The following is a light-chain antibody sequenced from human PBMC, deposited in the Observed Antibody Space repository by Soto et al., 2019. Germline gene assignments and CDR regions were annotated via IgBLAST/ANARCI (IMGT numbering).Light chain of an antibody. CDR2: EVT. V-gene: IGLV2-8*01. CDR3: TAWDDNLNVWL. J-gene: IGLJ3*02. CDR1: SSDVGGYNY. Sequence: QSVLTQPPSASGSPGQSLTISCTGTSSDVGGYNYVSWYQQRPGKAPKLVIYEVTKRPSGVPDRFSGSKSGSTASLTVSGLQADDEAEYYCTAWDDNLNVWLFGGGTKLTVL.